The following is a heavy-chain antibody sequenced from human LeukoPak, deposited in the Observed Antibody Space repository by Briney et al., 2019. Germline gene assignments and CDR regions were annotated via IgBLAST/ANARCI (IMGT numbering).Heavy chain of an antibody. CDR3: ASTHPNYYDSSGYYYGHYYYMDV. J-gene: IGHJ6*03. Sequence: ASVTVSCKASGYTFTGYCMHWVRQAPRQGLEWMGWINPNSGGTHYAQKFQGRVTMTRDTSISTAYMELSRLRSDDTAVYYCASTHPNYYDSSGYYYGHYYYMDVWGKGTTVTVSS. V-gene: IGHV1-2*02. D-gene: IGHD3-22*01. CDR2: INPNSGGT. CDR1: GYTFTGYC.